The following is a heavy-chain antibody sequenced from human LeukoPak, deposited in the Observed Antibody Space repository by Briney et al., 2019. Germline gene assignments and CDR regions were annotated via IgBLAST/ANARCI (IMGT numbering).Heavy chain of an antibody. V-gene: IGHV1-69*13. CDR1: GGTFSSYA. CDR2: IIPIFGTA. J-gene: IGHJ4*02. Sequence: ASVKVSCKASGGTFSSYAISWVRQAPGQGLEWMGGIIPIFGTANYAQKFQGRVTITADESTSTAYMELSSLRSEDTAVYYCVTVETYYDILTGYSYWGQGTLVTVSS. D-gene: IGHD3-9*01. CDR3: VTVETYYDILTGYSY.